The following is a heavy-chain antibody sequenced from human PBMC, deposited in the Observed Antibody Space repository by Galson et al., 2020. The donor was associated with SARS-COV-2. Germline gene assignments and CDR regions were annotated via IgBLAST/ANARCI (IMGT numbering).Heavy chain of an antibody. D-gene: IGHD6-13*01. CDR1: GFTFDDYA. V-gene: IGHV3-43D*03. J-gene: IGHJ6*01. CDR2: ISWDGGST. Sequence: GESLKIPCAAPGFTFDDYAMHWVRQAPRKGLEWVSLISWDGGSTYDADSVKGRFTISRDNSKNSLYLQMNSLRAEDTALYYCAKDRQQLSYYYGMDGWGQGATVTVSS. CDR3: AKDRQQLSYYYGMDG.